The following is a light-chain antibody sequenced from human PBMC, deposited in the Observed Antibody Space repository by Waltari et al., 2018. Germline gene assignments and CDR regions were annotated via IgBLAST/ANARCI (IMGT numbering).Light chain of an antibody. J-gene: IGLJ3*02. CDR2: RNK. Sequence: QSVLTQPHSASGTPGPRVTISCSGSSPNIGSQYVFWYQQLPGTAPKLLSYRNKQRPSGVPDRFSGSKSGTSASLAISGLRSEDEADYHCAVWDDSLSAWVFGGGTKLTVL. CDR1: SPNIGSQY. CDR3: AVWDDSLSAWV. V-gene: IGLV1-47*01.